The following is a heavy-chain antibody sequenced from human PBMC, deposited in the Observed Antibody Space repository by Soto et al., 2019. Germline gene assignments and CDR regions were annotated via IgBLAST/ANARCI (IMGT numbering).Heavy chain of an antibody. CDR2: INPSGGST. Sequence: QVQLVQSGAEVKKPGASVKVSCKASGYTFTSYYMHWVRQAPGQGLEWMGIINPSGGSTSYAQKFQGRVTMTRDTSTSTVYMELSSLRYEDTAVYCCARATTVTRTFDYWGQGTLVTVSS. CDR3: ARATTVTRTFDY. J-gene: IGHJ4*02. CDR1: GYTFTSYY. V-gene: IGHV1-46*01. D-gene: IGHD4-17*01.